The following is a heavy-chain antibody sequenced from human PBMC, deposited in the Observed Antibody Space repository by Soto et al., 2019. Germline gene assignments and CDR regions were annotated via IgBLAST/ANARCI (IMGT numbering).Heavy chain of an antibody. V-gene: IGHV6-1*01. Sequence: QVQLQQSGPGLVKPSQTLSLTCAISGDSVSDNTAAWNWIRQSPSRGLEWLGRTYYRSRWYNDYAVSVRSRXRXTXDXXKNQFSLQLNSVTPEDTAVYSCARDGGIALTTFDYWGQGSLVTVSS. CDR2: TYYRSRWYN. D-gene: IGHD4-17*01. CDR3: ARDGGIALTTFDY. CDR1: GDSVSDNTAA. J-gene: IGHJ4*02.